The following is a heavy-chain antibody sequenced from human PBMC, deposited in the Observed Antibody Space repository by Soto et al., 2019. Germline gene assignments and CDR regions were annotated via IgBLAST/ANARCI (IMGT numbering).Heavy chain of an antibody. CDR2: ISSNGGST. CDR1: GFTFSSYA. Sequence: EVQLVESGGGLVQPGGSLRLSCAASGFTFSSYAMHWVRQAPGKGLEYVSDISSNGGSTYYANSVKGRFTISRDNSKNTMYLQMGSRRAEDMAVYYCARRGSSGYEIDYWGQGTLVTVSS. V-gene: IGHV3-64*01. J-gene: IGHJ4*02. D-gene: IGHD5-12*01. CDR3: ARRGSSGYEIDY.